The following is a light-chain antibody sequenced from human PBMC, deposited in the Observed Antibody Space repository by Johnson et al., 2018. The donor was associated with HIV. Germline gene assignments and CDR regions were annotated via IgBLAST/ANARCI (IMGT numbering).Light chain of an antibody. Sequence: QSVLTQPPSVSAAPGQKVTISCSGSSSNIGNNYVSWYQQLPGTAPKLLIYDNNKRPSGIPDRFSGSKSGTSATLGITGLQTGDEADYYCGTWESRLREYVFVTGTKVTVL. CDR3: GTWESRLREYV. V-gene: IGLV1-51*01. CDR1: SSNIGNNY. CDR2: DNN. J-gene: IGLJ1*01.